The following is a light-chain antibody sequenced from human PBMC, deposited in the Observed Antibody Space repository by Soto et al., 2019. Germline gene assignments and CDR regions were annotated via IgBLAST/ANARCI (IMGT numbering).Light chain of an antibody. V-gene: IGLV2-8*01. Sequence: QSVLTQPPSASGSPGQSVTISCAGTSSDVGGYNYVSWYQQYPGKAPKLMIYGVNKWPPGVPDRFSGSKSGNTASLTVSGLQAEDEADYYCSSYAGSNKWVFGTGTKVTVL. CDR1: SSDVGGYNY. CDR3: SSYAGSNKWV. J-gene: IGLJ1*01. CDR2: GVN.